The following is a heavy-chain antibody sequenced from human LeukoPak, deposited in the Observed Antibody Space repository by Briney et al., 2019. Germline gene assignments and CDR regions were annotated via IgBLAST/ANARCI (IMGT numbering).Heavy chain of an antibody. J-gene: IGHJ5*02. CDR2: TSYSGST. Sequence: SETLSLTCTVSGGSISSCYWNWIRQPPGKGLEWIGFTSYSGSTSYNPSLKSRVTMSLDTSKNQFSLKLSSVTAADTAVYYCARASSDYSLSWFDPWGQGTLVTVSS. D-gene: IGHD3-22*01. V-gene: IGHV4-59*12. CDR3: ARASSDYSLSWFDP. CDR1: GGSISSCY.